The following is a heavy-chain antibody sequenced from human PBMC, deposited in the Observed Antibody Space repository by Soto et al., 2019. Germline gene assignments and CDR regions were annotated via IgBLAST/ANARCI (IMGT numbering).Heavy chain of an antibody. D-gene: IGHD2-21*02. J-gene: IGHJ6*02. V-gene: IGHV4-30-4*01. CDR2: IHYSGSI. Sequence: QVQLQESGPGLVRPSQTLSLTCTVSGGSISTDHYHWTWIGQTPGKGLEWIGYIHYSGSIHFNPYLKIRVSIAVDTSKNLFSLKLSSVTAADTAVYFCAREDDGGDRDYYGLDVWGQGTTVTVSS. CDR1: GGSISTDHYH. CDR3: AREDDGGDRDYYGLDV.